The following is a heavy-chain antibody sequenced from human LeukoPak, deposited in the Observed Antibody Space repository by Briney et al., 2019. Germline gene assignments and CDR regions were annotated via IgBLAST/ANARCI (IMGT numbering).Heavy chain of an antibody. V-gene: IGHV4-59*08. Sequence: PSETLSLTCTGSGGSISSYYWSWIRQPPGNGLEGIGYIYYSGSTNYNPSLKSRVTISVDTSKNQFSLKLSSVTAADTAVYYCARHSIVGYYYYYYGMDVWGQGTTVTVSS. CDR2: IYYSGST. D-gene: IGHD2-15*01. J-gene: IGHJ6*02. CDR1: GGSISSYY. CDR3: ARHSIVGYYYYYYGMDV.